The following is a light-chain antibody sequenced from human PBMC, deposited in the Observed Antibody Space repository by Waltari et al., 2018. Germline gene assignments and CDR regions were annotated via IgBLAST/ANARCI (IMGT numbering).Light chain of an antibody. J-gene: IGKJ3*01. CDR3: QQRSHWPRT. CDR1: QSVYNY. Sequence: EIVLTQSPATLSFSPGERAPLSCRASQSVYNYLAWYQQKHGQAPRLLIYDSSNRATGIPARFSGSGSGTDFTLTISSLEPEDFAVYYCQQRSHWPRTFGPGTKVDIK. V-gene: IGKV3-11*01. CDR2: DSS.